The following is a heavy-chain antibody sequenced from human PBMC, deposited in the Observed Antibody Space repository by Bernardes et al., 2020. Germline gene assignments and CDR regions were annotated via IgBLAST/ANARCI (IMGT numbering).Heavy chain of an antibody. CDR3: ARGQGIAAVAVDYGMDV. J-gene: IGHJ6*04. CDR2: ISSSSSYI. D-gene: IGHD6-13*01. CDR1: GFTFSSYS. V-gene: IGHV3-21*01. Sequence: GGSLRLSCAASGFTFSSYSMNWVRQAPGKGLEWVSSISSSSSYIYYADSVKGRFTISRENAKNSLYLQMNSLRAGDTAVYYCARGQGIAAVAVDYGMDVWGKGTTVTVSS.